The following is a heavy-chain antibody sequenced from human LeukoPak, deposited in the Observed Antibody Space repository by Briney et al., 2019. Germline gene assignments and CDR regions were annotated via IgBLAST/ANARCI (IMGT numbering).Heavy chain of an antibody. CDR3: VSPRGFSYGYFDY. CDR2: IYYSKNT. V-gene: IGHV4-39*01. J-gene: IGHJ4*02. D-gene: IGHD5-18*01. Sequence: SETLSLTCTVSGXSISSSRYYWGWIRQPPGKGLEWIGSIYYSKNTYYNPSLKSRVTISADTPKNQFSLTLGSVSATDTAVYYCVSPRGFSYGYFDYWGQGTLVTVSS. CDR1: GXSISSSRYY.